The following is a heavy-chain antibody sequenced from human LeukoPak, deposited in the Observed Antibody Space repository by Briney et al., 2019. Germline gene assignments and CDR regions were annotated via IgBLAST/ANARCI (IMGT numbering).Heavy chain of an antibody. V-gene: IGHV3-74*01. CDR1: GFTISGDW. CDR3: ASRWSFDY. J-gene: IGHJ4*02. Sequence: PGGSLRLSCAVSGFTISGDWMHWVRHAPGKGLVWVSRISSDGTTTNYADSVKGRFTISRDNAKNTLYLQMNSLRAEDTAVYYCASRWSFDYWGQGTLVTVSS. D-gene: IGHD2-15*01. CDR2: ISSDGTTT.